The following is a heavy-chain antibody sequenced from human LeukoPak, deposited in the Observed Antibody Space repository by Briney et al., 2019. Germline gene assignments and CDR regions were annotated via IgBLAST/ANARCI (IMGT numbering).Heavy chain of an antibody. CDR2: ISGDGGST. CDR3: AKDRGRETPGWDSFYGVFDY. CDR1: GFTFDDYA. V-gene: IGHV3-43*02. J-gene: IGHJ4*02. Sequence: GGSLRLSCAASGFTFDDYAMHWVRQAPGKGLEWVSLISGDGGSTYYADSVKGRFTISRDNSKNSLYLQMNSLRTEDTALYYCAKDRGRETPGWDSFYGVFDYWGQGTLVTVSS. D-gene: IGHD1-26*01.